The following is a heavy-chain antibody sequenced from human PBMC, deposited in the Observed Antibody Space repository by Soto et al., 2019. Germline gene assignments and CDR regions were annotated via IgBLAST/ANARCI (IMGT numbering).Heavy chain of an antibody. D-gene: IGHD3-22*01. CDR3: AKSARRYDSSGRDDY. J-gene: IGHJ4*02. Sequence: PGGSLRLSCASSGFTFSSYSMNWVRQAPGKGLEWVSSISSSSYIYYADSVKGRFTISRDNAKNSLYLQMNSLRAEDTAVYYCAKSARRYDSSGRDDYWGQGTLVTVSS. CDR1: GFTFSSYS. V-gene: IGHV3-21*04. CDR2: ISSSSYI.